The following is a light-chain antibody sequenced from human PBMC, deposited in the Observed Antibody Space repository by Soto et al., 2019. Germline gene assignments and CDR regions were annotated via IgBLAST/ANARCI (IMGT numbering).Light chain of an antibody. V-gene: IGLV8-61*01. CDR3: VLYMGSGISV. Sequence: QTVVTQEPSFSVSPGGTVTLTCGLSSGSVSTSNYPSWYQQTPGQAPRTPIYSTNTRSSGVPDRFSGSILGNKAALTITGAQADDESDYYCVLYMGSGISVFGGGTKVTVL. J-gene: IGLJ2*01. CDR2: STN. CDR1: SGSVSTSNY.